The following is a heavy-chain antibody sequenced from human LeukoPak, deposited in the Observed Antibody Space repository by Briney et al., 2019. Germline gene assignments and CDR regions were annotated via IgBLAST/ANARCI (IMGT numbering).Heavy chain of an antibody. V-gene: IGHV3-23*01. Sequence: GGSLRLSCAASGFTFNSYAMSWVRQAPAKGLEWVATISGSGGGTYYADSVKGRFTISRDDSKNTLYLQMDSLRAEDTAVYYCAKDLGRYRNNYFDYWGQGTLVTVSS. CDR1: GFTFNSYA. CDR2: ISGSGGGT. J-gene: IGHJ4*02. D-gene: IGHD1-26*01. CDR3: AKDLGRYRNNYFDY.